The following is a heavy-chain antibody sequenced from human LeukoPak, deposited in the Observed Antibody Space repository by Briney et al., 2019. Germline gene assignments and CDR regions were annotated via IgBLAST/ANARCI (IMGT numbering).Heavy chain of an antibody. CDR2: IGPNSGGT. J-gene: IGHJ4*02. D-gene: IGHD4-23*01. V-gene: IGHV1-2*02. Sequence: ASVKVSCKASGYTFTDYHIHWVRQAPGQGLEWMGWIGPNSGGTDYAQKFQGRVTMTRDTSISTAYLVLSRLASDDTAVYYCARANTIITTVVTSFDSWGQGTLATVSS. CDR3: ARANTIITTVVTSFDS. CDR1: GYTFTDYH.